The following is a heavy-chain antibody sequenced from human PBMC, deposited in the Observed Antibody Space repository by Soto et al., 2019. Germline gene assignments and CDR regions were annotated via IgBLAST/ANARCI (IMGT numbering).Heavy chain of an antibody. D-gene: IGHD3-10*01. CDR1: GGSFSGYY. CDR3: ARFSRGVLYGSGRTSRYNWFDP. Sequence: PSETLSLTCAVYGGSFSGYYWSWIRQPPGKGLEWIGEINHSGSTNYNPSLKSRVTISVDTSKNQFSLKLSSVTAADTAVYYCARFSRGVLYGSGRTSRYNWFDPWGQGTLVTISS. J-gene: IGHJ5*02. V-gene: IGHV4-34*01. CDR2: INHSGST.